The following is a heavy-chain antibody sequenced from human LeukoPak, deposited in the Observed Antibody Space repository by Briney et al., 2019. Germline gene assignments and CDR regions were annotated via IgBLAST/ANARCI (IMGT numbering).Heavy chain of an antibody. V-gene: IGHV1-8*02. CDR2: MNPNSGNT. D-gene: IGHD2/OR15-2a*01. CDR1: GYTFTGYY. CDR3: ARGFRYYYYMDV. Sequence: ASVKVSCKASGYTFTGYYMHWVRQATGQGLEWMGWMNPNSGNTGYAQKFQGRVTMTRNTSISTAYMELSSLRSEDTAVYYCARGFRYYYYMDVWGKGTTVTISS. J-gene: IGHJ6*03.